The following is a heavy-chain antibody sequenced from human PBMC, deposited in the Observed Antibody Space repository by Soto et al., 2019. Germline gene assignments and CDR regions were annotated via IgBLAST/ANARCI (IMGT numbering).Heavy chain of an antibody. V-gene: IGHV1-46*01. J-gene: IGHJ6*02. Sequence: VAWVKVSCKASGYTFASYYMHWVRQAPGQGREWMGLINSSGGSTSYAQKFQGRVTMTRDTSTSTDYMELSSLRSEDAAVHYCARDQIGGYNEWLQVKDYYYYFGMDVWGQGTPVTVSS. CDR3: ARDQIGGYNEWLQVKDYYYYFGMDV. CDR2: INSSGGST. CDR1: GYTFASYY. D-gene: IGHD3-9*01.